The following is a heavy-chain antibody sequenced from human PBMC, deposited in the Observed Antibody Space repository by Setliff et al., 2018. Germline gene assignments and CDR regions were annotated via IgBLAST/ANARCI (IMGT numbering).Heavy chain of an antibody. V-gene: IGHV4-30-4*08. D-gene: IGHD3-10*01. CDR2: IYYSGST. J-gene: IGHJ4*02. Sequence: SETLSLTCTVSGGSISRGDYYWSWIRQPPGKGLEWIGYIYYSGSTYYNPSLKSRVTISVDTSKNQFSLKLSSVTAADTAVYYCARGRSLLWFGDPGIDYWGQGRLVTVSS. CDR1: GGSISRGDYY. CDR3: ARGRSLLWFGDPGIDY.